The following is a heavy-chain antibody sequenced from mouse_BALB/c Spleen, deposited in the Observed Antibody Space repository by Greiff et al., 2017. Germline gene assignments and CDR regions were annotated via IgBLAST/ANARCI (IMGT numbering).Heavy chain of an antibody. D-gene: IGHD2-1*01. CDR3: ASYGNYGYFDV. Sequence: VMLVESGPGLVAPSQSLSITCTVSGFSLTSYGVHWVRQPPGKGLEWLGVIWAGGSTNYNSALMSRLSISKDNSKSQVFLKMNSLQTDDTAMYYCASYGNYGYFDVWGAGTTVTVSS. CDR1: GFSLTSYG. J-gene: IGHJ1*01. CDR2: IWAGGST. V-gene: IGHV2-9*02.